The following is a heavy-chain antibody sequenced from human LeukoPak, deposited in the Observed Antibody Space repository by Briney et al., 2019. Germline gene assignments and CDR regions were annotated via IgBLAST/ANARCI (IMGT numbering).Heavy chain of an antibody. Sequence: GGSLRLSCAASGFTFSSYAMSWVRQIPGKGLEWVSAISGSDVGTYYADSVKGRFTISRDNSKNTLYLQMNSLRAEDTAVYYCARGGSYLSAFDIWGQGTMVTVSS. CDR2: ISGSDVGT. CDR1: GFTFSSYA. J-gene: IGHJ3*02. D-gene: IGHD1-26*01. V-gene: IGHV3-23*01. CDR3: ARGGSYLSAFDI.